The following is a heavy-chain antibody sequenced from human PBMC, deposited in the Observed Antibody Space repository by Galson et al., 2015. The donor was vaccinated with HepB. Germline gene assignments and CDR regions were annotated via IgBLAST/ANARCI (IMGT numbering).Heavy chain of an antibody. V-gene: IGHV6-1*01. J-gene: IGHJ5*02. Sequence: CAISGDSVSSYSAGWNWIRQSPSRGLEWLGRTYYRSKWYIDYAVSVNGRISITPDTSRNQFSLQLSSVTPVDTAIYYCAGGGLVRGALGWIDPWGPGILVTVSS. D-gene: IGHD3-16*02. CDR3: AGGGLVRGALGWIDP. CDR1: GDSVSSYSAG. CDR2: TYYRSKWYI.